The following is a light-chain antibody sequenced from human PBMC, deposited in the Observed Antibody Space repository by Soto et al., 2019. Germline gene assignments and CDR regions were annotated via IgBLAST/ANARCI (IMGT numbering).Light chain of an antibody. V-gene: IGKV1-5*03. CDR1: QTISSW. J-gene: IGKJ1*01. CDR3: QHYNRYSEA. Sequence: DIPMTQSPSTLSGSVGDRVTITCRASQTISSWLAWYQQKPGKAPKLLIYKASTLKSGVPSRFSGSGSGTEFNPTISSLQPDYFSTYYCQHYNRYSEAFRQGTKVELK. CDR2: KAS.